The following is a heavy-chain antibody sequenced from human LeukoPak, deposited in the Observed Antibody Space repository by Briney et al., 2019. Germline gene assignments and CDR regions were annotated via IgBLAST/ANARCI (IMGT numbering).Heavy chain of an antibody. Sequence: ASVKVSRKASGYTFTSYYMHWVRQAPGQGLEWMGIINPSGGSTSYAQKFQGRVTMTRDMSTSTVYMELSSLRSEDTAVYYCARCGARADTAMVGGDWFDPWGQGTLVTVSS. D-gene: IGHD5-18*01. CDR3: ARCGARADTAMVGGDWFDP. V-gene: IGHV1-46*01. J-gene: IGHJ5*02. CDR1: GYTFTSYY. CDR2: INPSGGST.